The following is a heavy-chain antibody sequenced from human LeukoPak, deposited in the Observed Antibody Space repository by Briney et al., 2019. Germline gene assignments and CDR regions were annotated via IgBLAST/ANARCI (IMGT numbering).Heavy chain of an antibody. CDR3: ARGSGSYYRLLDY. V-gene: IGHV4-61*01. J-gene: IGHJ4*02. CDR1: GGSVISSSYY. D-gene: IGHD1-26*01. CDR2: IYYSGST. Sequence: SETLSLTCTVSGGSVISSSYYWSWLRQPPGKGLEWIGYIYYSGSTNYNPSLKSRVTISVDTSKNQFSLKLSSVTAADTAVYYCARGSGSYYRLLDYWGQGTLVTVSS.